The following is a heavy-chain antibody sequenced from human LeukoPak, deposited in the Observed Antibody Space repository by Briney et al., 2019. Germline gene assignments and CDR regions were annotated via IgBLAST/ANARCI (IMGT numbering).Heavy chain of an antibody. D-gene: IGHD3-3*01. Sequence: GGSLRLSCAASGFTFSDHYMYWVRQAPGKGLEWVGRTRNKANSYTTEYAASVKGRFTISRDDSKNSLYLQMNSLKTEDTAVYYCATSPDYDFWSGCDYWGQGTLVTVSS. CDR1: GFTFSDHY. CDR3: ATSPDYDFWSGCDY. V-gene: IGHV3-72*01. CDR2: TRNKANSYTT. J-gene: IGHJ4*02.